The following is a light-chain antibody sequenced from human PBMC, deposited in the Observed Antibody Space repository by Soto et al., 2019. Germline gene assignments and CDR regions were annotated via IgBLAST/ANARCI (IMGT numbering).Light chain of an antibody. CDR3: QHYNTYPWT. Sequence: DIKMYQSPSILSASVGDRVTITCRASQSISSWLAWYQQKPGKAPNLLIHKASHLESGVPSRFSGSGSGTEFTLTISSLQPGDFATYYCQHYNTYPWTFGQGALVEI. CDR1: QSISSW. J-gene: IGKJ1*01. CDR2: KAS. V-gene: IGKV1-5*03.